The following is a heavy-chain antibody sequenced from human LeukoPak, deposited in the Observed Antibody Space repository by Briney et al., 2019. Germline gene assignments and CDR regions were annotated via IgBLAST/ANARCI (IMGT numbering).Heavy chain of an antibody. CDR1: GFTFGNYG. J-gene: IGHJ4*02. V-gene: IGHV3-20*04. CDR3: ARAQTYGDSRLLLDY. CDR2: INWNGGST. Sequence: GGSLRLSCAASGFTFGNYGMSWVRQAPGKGLEWVSGINWNGGSTGYADSVEGRFTISRDNAKNSQYLQMNSLRVEDTALYCCARAQTYGDSRLLLDYWGQGTLVTVSS. D-gene: IGHD2-21*02.